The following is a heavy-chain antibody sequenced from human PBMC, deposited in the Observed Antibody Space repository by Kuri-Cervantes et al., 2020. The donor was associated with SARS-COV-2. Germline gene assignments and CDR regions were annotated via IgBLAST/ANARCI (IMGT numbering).Heavy chain of an antibody. D-gene: IGHD3-10*01. CDR1: GYSFTSYW. V-gene: IGHV5-10-1*01. Sequence: GGSLRLSCKGSGYSFTSYWISWVRQMPGKGLEWMGRIDPSDSYTNYSPSFQGHVTISADKPISTAYLQWSSLKASDTAMYYCARKPSGSGYNYGMDVWGQGTTVTVSS. J-gene: IGHJ6*02. CDR2: IDPSDSYT. CDR3: ARKPSGSGYNYGMDV.